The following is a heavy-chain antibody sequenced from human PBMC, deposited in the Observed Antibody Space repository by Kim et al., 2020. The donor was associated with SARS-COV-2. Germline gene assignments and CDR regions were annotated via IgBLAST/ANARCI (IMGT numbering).Heavy chain of an antibody. CDR1: GLTFSDFF. CDR3: ARGQLEFVY. V-gene: IGHV3-11*03. D-gene: IGHD2-2*01. J-gene: IGHJ4*02. Sequence: GGSLRLSCAASGLTFSDFFMSWVRQAPGKGLEWLSYISQSGRDTNYADSVKGRFTISRDNSKNSLYLQMNSLRDEDTAMYYCARGQLEFVYWGQGTRVTLP. CDR2: ISQSGRDT.